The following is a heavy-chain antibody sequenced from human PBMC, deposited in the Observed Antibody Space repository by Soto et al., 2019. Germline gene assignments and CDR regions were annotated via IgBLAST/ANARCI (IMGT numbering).Heavy chain of an antibody. CDR3: GRQNMTWFDP. CDR1: AVSINSYY. J-gene: IGHJ5*02. CDR2: IYHSVTT. V-gene: IGHV4-59*01. Sequence: SETLSLPCTVSAVSINSYYWSWIRQPPGKGLEWIGYIYHSVTTSYNPSLESRVTISIDTSKQQVSLKLTSVTAADTAVNYCGRQNMTWFDPWGQGTLVAFSS.